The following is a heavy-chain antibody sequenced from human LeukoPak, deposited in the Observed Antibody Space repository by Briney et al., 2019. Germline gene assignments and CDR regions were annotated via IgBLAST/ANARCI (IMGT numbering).Heavy chain of an antibody. CDR3: AKGRGGSSNWGSDC. D-gene: IGHD7-27*01. J-gene: IGHJ4*02. CDR2: IWYDGSNK. CDR1: GFTFRNHG. V-gene: IGHV3-33*06. Sequence: GGSLRLSCVASGFTFRNHGMNWLRQAPGKGLEWVAGIWYDGSNKDYVDSVKGRFTISRDNSKNTLYLEMNSLTVEDTAVYYCAKGRGGSSNWGSDCWGQGTQVTVSS.